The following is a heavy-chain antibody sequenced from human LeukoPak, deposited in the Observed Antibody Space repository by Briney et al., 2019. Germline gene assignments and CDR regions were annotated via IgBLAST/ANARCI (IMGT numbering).Heavy chain of an antibody. V-gene: IGHV1-18*01. J-gene: IGHJ6*03. CDR2: ISTYNGHT. CDR3: ARSIFGVVIRPLYYYYYYMDV. D-gene: IGHD3-3*01. CDR1: GYTFTNYG. Sequence: ASVKVSCKASGYTFTNYGLSWVRQAPGQGLEWMGWISTYNGHTNYAQKLQGRVTMTTDTSTSTVYMELRSLGSDDTAVYYCARSIFGVVIRPLYYYYYYMDVWGKGTTVTVSS.